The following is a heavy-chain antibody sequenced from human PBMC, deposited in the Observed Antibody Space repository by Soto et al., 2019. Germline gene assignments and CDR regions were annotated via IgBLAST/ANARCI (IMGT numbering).Heavy chain of an antibody. Sequence: QVQLQESGPGLVMPSETLSLTCTVSGGSISSSYWSWIRQPPGKGLEWVGYIHYSGSTHYNPSLNSRITISLDTSKNQFSLKLTSVTAADTAVYYCARHSTGLDVWGKGTTVTVSS. J-gene: IGHJ6*04. CDR2: IHYSGST. CDR1: GGSISSSY. D-gene: IGHD3-9*01. CDR3: ARHSTGLDV. V-gene: IGHV4-59*08.